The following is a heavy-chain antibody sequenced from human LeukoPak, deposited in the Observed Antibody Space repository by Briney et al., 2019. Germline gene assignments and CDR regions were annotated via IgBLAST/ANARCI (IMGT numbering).Heavy chain of an antibody. J-gene: IGHJ1*01. Sequence: ASVKVSCKASGYTFTGYYMHWVRQAPGQGLEWMGWINPNSGGTNYAQKFQGRVTMTRDMSISTAYMELSRLRSDDTAVYYCARDPHRGYSYGYFQHWGQGTLVTVSS. CDR3: ARDPHRGYSYGYFQH. D-gene: IGHD5-18*01. CDR1: GYTFTGYY. CDR2: INPNSGGT. V-gene: IGHV1-2*02.